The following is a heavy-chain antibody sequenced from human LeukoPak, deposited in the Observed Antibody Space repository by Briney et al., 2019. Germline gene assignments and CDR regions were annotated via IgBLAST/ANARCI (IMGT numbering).Heavy chain of an antibody. CDR3: ARPRGTVITGNYFDY. Sequence: SETLSLTCTVSGGSISSSSYYWGWIRQPPGKGLEWIGSIYYSGSTYYNPSLKSRVTISVDTSKNQFSLKLSSVTAADTAVYYCARPRGTVITGNYFDYWGQGTLVTVSS. CDR1: GGSISSSSYY. J-gene: IGHJ4*02. V-gene: IGHV4-39*01. D-gene: IGHD4-17*01. CDR2: IYYSGST.